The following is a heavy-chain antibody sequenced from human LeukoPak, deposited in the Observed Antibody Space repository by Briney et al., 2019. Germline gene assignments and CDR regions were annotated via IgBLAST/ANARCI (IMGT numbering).Heavy chain of an antibody. V-gene: IGHV3-74*01. CDR2: INGDGTGT. J-gene: IGHJ4*02. D-gene: IGHD3-9*01. Sequence: PGGSLRLSCAASGFTFSYYWMHWVRQTPGKGPVWVSRINGDGTGTNYADSVKGRFTISRDNAKNTLYLQMNSLRAEDTAVYYCTRDFDAATGYWGQGTLVTVSS. CDR3: TRDFDAATGY. CDR1: GFTFSYYW.